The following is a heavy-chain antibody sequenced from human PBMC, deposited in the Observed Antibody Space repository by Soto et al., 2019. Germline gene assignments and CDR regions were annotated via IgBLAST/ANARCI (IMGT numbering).Heavy chain of an antibody. J-gene: IGHJ5*02. Sequence: ASVKVSCKASGYTFTGYYMHWVRQAPGQGLEWMGWINPNSGGTNYAQKFQGRVTMTRDTSISTAYMELSRLRSDDTAVYYCAREGGNISSWYWGWFDPWGQGTLVTVSS. CDR1: GYTFTGYY. CDR3: AREGGNISSWYWGWFDP. D-gene: IGHD6-13*01. V-gene: IGHV1-2*02. CDR2: INPNSGGT.